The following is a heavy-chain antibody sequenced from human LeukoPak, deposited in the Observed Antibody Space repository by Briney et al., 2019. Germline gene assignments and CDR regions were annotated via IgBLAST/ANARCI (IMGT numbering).Heavy chain of an antibody. CDR1: GGSISNYY. Sequence: SETLSLTCTVSGGSISNYYWSWIRQPAEKGLEWIGRIYTSGSTDYNPSLNSRVTISVEKSKNQFSLNLRSVTAADTAVYYCARGAAVGTEWFDPWGKGTLVTVSS. J-gene: IGHJ5*02. CDR3: ARGAAVGTEWFDP. D-gene: IGHD6-13*01. V-gene: IGHV4-4*07. CDR2: IYTSGST.